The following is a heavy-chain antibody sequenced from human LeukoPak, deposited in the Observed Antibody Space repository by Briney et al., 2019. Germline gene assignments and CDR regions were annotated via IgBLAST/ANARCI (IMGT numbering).Heavy chain of an antibody. D-gene: IGHD6-19*01. CDR1: GGSISSYY. J-gene: IGHJ1*01. V-gene: IGHV4-59*01. CDR3: AREGAIAVAGTRYFQH. Sequence: PSETLSLTCTVSGGSISSYYRSWIRQPPGKGLEWIGYIYYSGSTNYNPSLKSRVTISVDTSKNQFSLKLSSVTAADAAVYYCAREGAIAVAGTRYFQHWGQGTLVTVSS. CDR2: IYYSGST.